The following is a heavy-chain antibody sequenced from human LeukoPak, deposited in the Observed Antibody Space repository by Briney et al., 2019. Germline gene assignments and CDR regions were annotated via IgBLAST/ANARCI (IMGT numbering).Heavy chain of an antibody. V-gene: IGHV4-30-4*07. CDR3: AKHYMGSYDNRGLDY. D-gene: IGHD3-10*01. J-gene: IGHJ4*02. Sequence: SETLSLTCAVSGGSISSGGYSWSWIRQPPGKGLEWIGYIYYSGSTYYNPSLKTRVTISVDTSKNQFSLTLSSVTAADTAVYYCAKHYMGSYDNRGLDYWGQGSLVTVSS. CDR1: GGSISSGGYS. CDR2: IYYSGST.